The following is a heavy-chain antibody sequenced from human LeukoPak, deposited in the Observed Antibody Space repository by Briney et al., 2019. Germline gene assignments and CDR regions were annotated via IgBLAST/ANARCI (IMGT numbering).Heavy chain of an antibody. Sequence: SETLSLTCAVYGGSFSGYYWSWIRQPPGKGLEWIGEINHSGSTNYNPSLKSRVTISVDTSKNKFSLKLSSVTAADTAVYYCARGPYCSGGSCYSLYYYYYYMDVWGKGTTVTVSS. V-gene: IGHV4-34*01. CDR1: GGSFSGYY. D-gene: IGHD2-15*01. CDR3: ARGPYCSGGSCYSLYYYYYYMDV. J-gene: IGHJ6*03. CDR2: INHSGST.